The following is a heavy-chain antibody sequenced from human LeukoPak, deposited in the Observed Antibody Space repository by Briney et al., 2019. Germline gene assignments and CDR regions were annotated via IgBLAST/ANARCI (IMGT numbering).Heavy chain of an antibody. V-gene: IGHV4-61*02. J-gene: IGHJ5*02. Sequence: TSQTLSLTCAVSGGSISSGSYYWSWIRQPAGKGLEWIGSIYTSGSTNYNPSLKSRVTISVDTSKNQFSLKLSSVTAADTAVYYCARADGIVGATVWFDPWGQGTLVTVSS. CDR1: GGSISSGSYY. CDR3: ARADGIVGATVWFDP. D-gene: IGHD1-26*01. CDR2: IYTSGST.